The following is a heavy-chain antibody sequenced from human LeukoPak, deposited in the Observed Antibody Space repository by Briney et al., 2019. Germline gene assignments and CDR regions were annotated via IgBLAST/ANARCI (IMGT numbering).Heavy chain of an antibody. CDR1: GFIFSNYG. CDR2: IRFDASDK. V-gene: IGHV3-30*02. D-gene: IGHD2-2*01. J-gene: IGHJ4*02. Sequence: GGSLRLSCAASGFIFSNYGMHWVRQAPGKGLEWVAFIRFDASDKYYADSVKGRFTISRDNSKNTLYLQINSLRAEDTAVYHFAKNFLSHCSRNHRQGPRYLDWLGQGTLVAVSS. CDR3: AKNFLSHCSRNHRQGPRYLDW.